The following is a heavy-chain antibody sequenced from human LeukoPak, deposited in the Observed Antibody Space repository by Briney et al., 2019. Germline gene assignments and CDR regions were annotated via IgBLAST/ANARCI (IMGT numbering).Heavy chain of an antibody. V-gene: IGHV3-21*01. CDR2: ISSSNSHI. CDR3: ARGFYCTSTSCSTGFDY. CDR1: GFTFSTYW. D-gene: IGHD2-2*01. J-gene: IGHJ4*02. Sequence: GGSLRLSCAASGFTFSTYWMHWVRQAPGKGLEWVSSISSSNSHIYYADSVKGRFTISRDNAKNSLYLQMNSLRAEDTAVYYCARGFYCTSTSCSTGFDYWGQGALVTVSS.